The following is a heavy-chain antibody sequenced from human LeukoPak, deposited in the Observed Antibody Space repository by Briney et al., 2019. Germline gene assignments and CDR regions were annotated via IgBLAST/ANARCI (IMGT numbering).Heavy chain of an antibody. D-gene: IGHD3-3*01. J-gene: IGHJ4*02. CDR1: GFTFSSYS. CDR2: ISGSGGST. Sequence: GGSLRLSCAASGFTFSSYSMNWVRQALGKGLEWVSAISGSGGSTYYADSVKGRFTISRDNSKNTLYLQMNSLRAEDTAVYYCAITKASRDYWGQGTLVTVSS. V-gene: IGHV3-23*01. CDR3: AITKASRDY.